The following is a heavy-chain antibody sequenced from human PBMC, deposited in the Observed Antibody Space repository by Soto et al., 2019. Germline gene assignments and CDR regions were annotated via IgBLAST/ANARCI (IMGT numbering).Heavy chain of an antibody. CDR3: AKDWGSGWFRSYFDN. Sequence: EVQLLESGGGLVQPGGSLRLSCAASGFTFDTYGMSWVRQAPGKGLEWVSAISGGFERTYYADSVKGRFTISRDNSKNTLYLQMNSLRPEDTAVYYCAKDWGSGWFRSYFDNWGQGTLVTVSS. D-gene: IGHD6-19*01. J-gene: IGHJ4*02. CDR2: ISGGFERT. V-gene: IGHV3-23*01. CDR1: GFTFDTYG.